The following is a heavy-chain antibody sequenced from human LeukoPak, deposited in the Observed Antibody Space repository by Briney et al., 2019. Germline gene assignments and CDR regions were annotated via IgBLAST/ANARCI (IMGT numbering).Heavy chain of an antibody. CDR2: IYYSGST. Sequence: SETLSLTCTVSGGSISNYYWSWIRRPPGKGLEWIGYIYYSGSTNYNPSLKSRVTISVDTSKNQFSLKLSSVTAADTAVYYCAREGCSGGSCYSAYAAFDIWGQGTLVTVSS. D-gene: IGHD2-15*01. CDR1: GGSISNYY. CDR3: AREGCSGGSCYSAYAAFDI. V-gene: IGHV4-59*01. J-gene: IGHJ3*02.